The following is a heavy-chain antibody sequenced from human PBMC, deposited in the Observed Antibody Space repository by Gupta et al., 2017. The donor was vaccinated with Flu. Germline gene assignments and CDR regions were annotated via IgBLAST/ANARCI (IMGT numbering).Heavy chain of an antibody. CDR3: ANAVGKYYFDY. V-gene: IGHV3-23*01. J-gene: IGHJ4*02. Sequence: GLEWVSAISGSGGSTYYADSVKGRFTISRDNSKNTLYLQMNSLRAEDTAVYYCANAVGKYYFDYWGQGTLVTVSS. CDR2: ISGSGGST. D-gene: IGHD2-15*01.